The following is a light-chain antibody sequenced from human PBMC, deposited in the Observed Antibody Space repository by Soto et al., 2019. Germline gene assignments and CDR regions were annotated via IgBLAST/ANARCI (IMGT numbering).Light chain of an antibody. J-gene: IGKJ4*01. CDR2: DAS. V-gene: IGKV3-11*01. CDR3: HQRSNWPPFT. CDR1: PSVTNF. Sequence: EIVLTQSAPRLSLSRPERXTVXAPSSPSVTNFLAWYQQKPGQAPRLLIYDASKRATDIPDRFIGSGSGTDFTLTISSLEPEDFAVYYCHQRSNWPPFTFGGGTKVDIK.